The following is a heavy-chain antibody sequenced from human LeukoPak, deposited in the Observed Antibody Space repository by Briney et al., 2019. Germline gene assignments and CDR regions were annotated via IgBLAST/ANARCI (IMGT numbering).Heavy chain of an antibody. CDR3: ITGIAVAAF. J-gene: IGHJ4*02. Sequence: AGGSLTLSCAASGFHFNNPWMLWVRQAPGKGLEWVGRIKRKIDGETTHYTAPMKGRYTITRDDSKNTLYLQMNSLKTEHTAVYYCITGIAVAAFWGQGTLVTVSS. CDR2: IKRKIDGETT. CDR1: GFHFNNPW. V-gene: IGHV3-15*01. D-gene: IGHD6-19*01.